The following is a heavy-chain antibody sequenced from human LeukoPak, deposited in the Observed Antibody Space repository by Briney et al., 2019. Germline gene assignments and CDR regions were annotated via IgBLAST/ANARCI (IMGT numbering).Heavy chain of an antibody. CDR3: AKTPKFYSSGWYDY. J-gene: IGHJ4*02. Sequence: GGSLRLSCAASGFTFSSYSMNWVRQAPGKGLEWVSSISSSSSYIYYADSVKGRFTISRDNSKNTLYLQMNSLRAEDTAVYYCAKTPKFYSSGWYDYWGQGTLVTVSS. V-gene: IGHV3-21*04. D-gene: IGHD6-19*01. CDR2: ISSSSSYI. CDR1: GFTFSSYS.